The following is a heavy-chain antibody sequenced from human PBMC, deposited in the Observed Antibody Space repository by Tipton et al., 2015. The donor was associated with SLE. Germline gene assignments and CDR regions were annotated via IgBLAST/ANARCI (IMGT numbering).Heavy chain of an antibody. J-gene: IGHJ3*02. CDR2: ISSVGTTR. CDR3: ARGGIGSYDDAFDI. Sequence: GSLRLSCAASGFIFSDYSMNWVRQAPGKGLEWVSYISSVGTTRHYGDSVRGRFTISRDNAEKSLYLQMNGLRADDTAVYYCARGGIGSYDDAFDIWGRGTTVTVSP. CDR1: GFIFSDYS. D-gene: IGHD3-10*01. V-gene: IGHV3-48*01.